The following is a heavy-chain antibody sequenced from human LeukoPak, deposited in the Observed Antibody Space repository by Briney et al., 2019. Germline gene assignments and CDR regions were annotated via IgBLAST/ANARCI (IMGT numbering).Heavy chain of an antibody. Sequence: SVKVSCKASGGTFSSYAISWVRQAPGQGLEWMGRIIPILGIANYAQKFQGRVTITADKSTSTAYMELSSLRSEDTAVYYCAGGYPLLPGYFDYWGQGTLVTVSS. D-gene: IGHD2-2*01. V-gene: IGHV1-69*04. J-gene: IGHJ4*02. CDR2: IIPILGIA. CDR1: GGTFSSYA. CDR3: AGGYPLLPGYFDY.